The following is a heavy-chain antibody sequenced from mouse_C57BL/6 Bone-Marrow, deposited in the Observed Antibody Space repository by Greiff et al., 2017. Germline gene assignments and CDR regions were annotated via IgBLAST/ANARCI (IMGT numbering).Heavy chain of an antibody. Sequence: QVQLQQPGAELVKPGASVKMSCKASGYTFTSYWITWVKQRPGQGLEWIGDIYPGSGSTNYNEKFKSKATLTVDTSSSTAYMQLSSLTSEDSAVYYGARGEVTTGSWFAYWGQGSLVTVSA. CDR3: ARGEVTTGSWFAY. J-gene: IGHJ3*01. CDR1: GYTFTSYW. V-gene: IGHV1-55*01. D-gene: IGHD2-2*01. CDR2: IYPGSGST.